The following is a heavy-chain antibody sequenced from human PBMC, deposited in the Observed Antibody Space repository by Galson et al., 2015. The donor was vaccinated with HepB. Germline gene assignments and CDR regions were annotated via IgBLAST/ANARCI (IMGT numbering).Heavy chain of an antibody. CDR1: GFTVSSNY. D-gene: IGHD6-19*01. Sequence: SLRLSCAASGFTVSSNYMSWVRQAPGKGLEWVYVIYSGGSTYYADSVKGRFTISRDNSKNTLYRQMNSLRAEDTAVYYCARAILSLRIAVAGPVYGMDVWGQGTTVTVSS. CDR2: IYSGGST. J-gene: IGHJ6*02. V-gene: IGHV3-66*01. CDR3: ARAILSLRIAVAGPVYGMDV.